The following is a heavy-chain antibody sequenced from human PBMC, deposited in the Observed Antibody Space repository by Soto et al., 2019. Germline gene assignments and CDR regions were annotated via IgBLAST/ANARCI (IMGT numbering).Heavy chain of an antibody. CDR2: ISGSGGNT. J-gene: IGHJ4*02. V-gene: IGHV3-23*01. CDR1: GCNFSSYD. Sequence: EVQLLESGGGLVQPGGSLSLSCAASGCNFSSYDMGWVRQAPGYGPDWVSDISGSGGNTYYADSVQGRFTISSDNSKNTMDLQMNSLRAEDTAVHYCATDRKGPSYWGQGTLVTVSS. CDR3: ATDRKGPSY.